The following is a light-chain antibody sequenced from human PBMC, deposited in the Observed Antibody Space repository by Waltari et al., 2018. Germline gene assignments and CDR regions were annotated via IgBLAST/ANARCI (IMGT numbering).Light chain of an antibody. Sequence: QSALTQPRSVSGSPGPSLTISCTGTSSDVGGYNYVSWYQQHPGKAPKLMIYDVSKRPSGVPDLFSGSKSGNTASLTISGLQAEDEADYYCCSYAGSYVFGTGTKVTVL. CDR3: CSYAGSYV. J-gene: IGLJ1*01. V-gene: IGLV2-11*01. CDR2: DVS. CDR1: SSDVGGYNY.